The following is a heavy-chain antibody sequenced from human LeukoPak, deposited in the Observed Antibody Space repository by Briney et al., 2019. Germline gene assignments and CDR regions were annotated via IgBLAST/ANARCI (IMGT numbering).Heavy chain of an antibody. CDR3: ATRTSCSGGSCYEDYYHYYYMDV. Sequence: GESLKISCKGSGYSFTSYWIGWVRQMPGKGLEWMGIIYPGDSDTRYSPSFQGQVTISADKSISTAYLQWSSLKASDTAMYYCATRTSCSGGSCYEDYYHYYYMDVWGKGTTVTVSS. D-gene: IGHD2-15*01. CDR1: GYSFTSYW. V-gene: IGHV5-51*01. J-gene: IGHJ6*03. CDR2: IYPGDSDT.